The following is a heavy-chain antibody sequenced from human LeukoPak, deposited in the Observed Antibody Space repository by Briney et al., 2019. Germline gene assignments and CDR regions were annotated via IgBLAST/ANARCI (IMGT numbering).Heavy chain of an antibody. CDR2: INPNSGGT. V-gene: IGHV1-2*02. CDR1: XXXXTGYY. CDR3: ARQITGTLSNRFDP. D-gene: IGHD1-20*01. Sequence: ASVKXXCXXXXXXXTGYYMHWVRQAPGQGLEWMGWINPNSGGTNYAQKFQGRVTMTRDTSISTAYMELSRLRSDDTAVYYCARQITGTLSNRFDPWGQGTLVTVSS. J-gene: IGHJ5*02.